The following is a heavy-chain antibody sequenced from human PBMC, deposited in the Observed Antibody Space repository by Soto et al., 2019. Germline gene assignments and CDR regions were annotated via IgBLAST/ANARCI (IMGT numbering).Heavy chain of an antibody. J-gene: IGHJ1*01. CDR3: TTDPGGGELSLHTEYFQH. V-gene: IGHV3-15*01. CDR2: IKSKTDGGTT. D-gene: IGHD3-16*02. CDR1: GFTFSNAW. Sequence: EVQLVESGGGLVKPGGSLRLSCAASGFTFSNAWMSWVRQAPGKGLEWVGRIKSKTDGGTTDYAAPVKGRFTISRDDSKNTLYLQMNSLKTEDTAVYYCTTDPGGGELSLHTEYFQHWGQGTLVTVSS.